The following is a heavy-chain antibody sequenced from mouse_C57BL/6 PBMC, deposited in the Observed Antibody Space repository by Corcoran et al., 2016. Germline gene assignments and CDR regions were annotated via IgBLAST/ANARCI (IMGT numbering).Heavy chain of an antibody. J-gene: IGHJ2*01. D-gene: IGHD1-1*01. CDR3: ARGGSTAVVASFDY. Sequence: QIQLVQSGPELKKPGETVKISCKASGYTFTTYGMSWVKQAPGKGLKWMGWINTYSGVPTYADDFKGRFAFSFETSASTAYLQINNLKNEDTATYFCARGGSTAVVASFDYWGQGTTLTVSS. V-gene: IGHV9-3*01. CDR2: INTYSGVP. CDR1: GYTFTTYG.